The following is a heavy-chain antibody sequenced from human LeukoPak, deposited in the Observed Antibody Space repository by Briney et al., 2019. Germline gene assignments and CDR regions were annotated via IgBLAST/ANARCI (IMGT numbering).Heavy chain of an antibody. J-gene: IGHJ4*02. CDR3: ARGKVGATTLLLY. CDR1: GYTFTSYG. D-gene: IGHD1-26*01. V-gene: IGHV1-18*01. CDR2: TRAYNGNT. Sequence: ASAKVSSKASGYTFTSYGISWVRQALGPGLEWMGWTRAYNGNTNYAQKLQGRVTMTTDISTSTAYMELRSLRSDDTVVYYCARGKVGATTLLLYWGQGTLVTVSS.